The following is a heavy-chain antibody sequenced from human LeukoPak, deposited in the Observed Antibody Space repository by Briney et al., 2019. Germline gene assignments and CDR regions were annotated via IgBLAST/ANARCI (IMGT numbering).Heavy chain of an antibody. D-gene: IGHD5/OR15-5a*01. CDR3: ARERSTPHFDY. Sequence: GSLRLSCAASGLTFSSDGMHWVPQAPGKGLEWVAMIWYDGSNTYYADSVKGRFTISSDNSKNTLFLQMDSLRAEDTAVYYCARERSTPHFDYWGQGTLVTVSS. J-gene: IGHJ4*02. CDR2: IWYDGSNT. V-gene: IGHV3-33*01. CDR1: GLTFSSDG.